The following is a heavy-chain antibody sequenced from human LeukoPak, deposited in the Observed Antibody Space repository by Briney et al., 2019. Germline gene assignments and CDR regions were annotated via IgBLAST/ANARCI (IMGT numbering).Heavy chain of an antibody. V-gene: IGHV1-18*01. Sequence: GASVTVSCKASGYTFTSYGISWARQAPGQGLEWMEWISAYNGNTNYAQKLQGRVAMTTDTSTSTAYMELRSLRSDDTAVYYCARQSAYYYDSSGYSLYYFDYWGQGTLVTVSS. D-gene: IGHD3-22*01. J-gene: IGHJ4*02. CDR2: ISAYNGNT. CDR3: ARQSAYYYDSSGYSLYYFDY. CDR1: GYTFTSYG.